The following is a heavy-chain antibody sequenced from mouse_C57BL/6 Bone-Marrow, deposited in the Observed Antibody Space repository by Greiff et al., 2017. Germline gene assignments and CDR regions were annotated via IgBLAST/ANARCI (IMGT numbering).Heavy chain of an antibody. CDR2: INPSTGGT. CDR3: ARPGGPFFDY. Sequence: EVQLQQSGPALVKPGASVQISCKASCYSFPGYYMNLLKQSPEKSLEWIGEINPSTGGTTYNQKFKAKATLTVDKSSSTAYMQLKSLTSEDSAVYYCARPGGPFFDYWGQGTTLTVSS. CDR1: CYSFPGYY. V-gene: IGHV1-42*01. J-gene: IGHJ2*01.